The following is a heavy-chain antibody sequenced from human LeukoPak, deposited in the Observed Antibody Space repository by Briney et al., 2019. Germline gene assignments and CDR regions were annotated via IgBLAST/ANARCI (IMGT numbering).Heavy chain of an antibody. CDR3: ARDTRPTDRSGYYHPDYFDY. V-gene: IGHV3-48*03. CDR2: ISSSGSTI. CDR1: GFIFSNYE. Sequence: HTGGSLRLSCAASGFIFSNYEMNWVRQAPGKGLEGVSYISSSGSTIYYADSVKGRCTISRDNAKNSLYLQMNSLRAEDTAVYYCARDTRPTDRSGYYHPDYFDYWGQGTLVTVSS. D-gene: IGHD3-22*01. J-gene: IGHJ4*02.